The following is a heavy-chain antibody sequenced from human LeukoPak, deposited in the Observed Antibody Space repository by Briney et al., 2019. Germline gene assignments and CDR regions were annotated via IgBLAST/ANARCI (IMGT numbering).Heavy chain of an antibody. J-gene: IGHJ5*02. CDR3: ARHVGCSSTSCYAPNWFDP. D-gene: IGHD2-2*01. CDR2: IYYSGST. Sequence: SETLSLTCTVSGGSISSSSCYWGWTRQPPGKGLEWIGSIYYSGSTYYNPSLKSRVTISVDTSKNQFSLKLSSVTAADTAVYYCARHVGCSSTSCYAPNWFDPWGQGTLVTVSS. CDR1: GGSISSSSCY. V-gene: IGHV4-39*01.